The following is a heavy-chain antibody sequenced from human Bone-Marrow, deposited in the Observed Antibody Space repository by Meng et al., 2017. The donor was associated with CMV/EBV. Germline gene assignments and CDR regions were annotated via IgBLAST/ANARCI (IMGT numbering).Heavy chain of an antibody. V-gene: IGHV3-7*01. Sequence: GPLRLSCAASGFTFSSYWMSWVRQAPGKGLEWVANIKQDGSEKYYVDSVKGRFTISRDNAKNSLYLQMNSLRAEDTAVYYCARGLIAARLDYWGQGTLVTVSS. J-gene: IGHJ4*02. D-gene: IGHD6-6*01. CDR3: ARGLIAARLDY. CDR2: IKQDGSEK. CDR1: GFTFSSYW.